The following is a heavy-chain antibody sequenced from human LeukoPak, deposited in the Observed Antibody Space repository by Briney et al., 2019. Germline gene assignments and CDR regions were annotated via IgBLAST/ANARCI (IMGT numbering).Heavy chain of an antibody. CDR1: GYTFTSYY. CDR2: INPSGGST. CDR3: ASSKADYGDYGGYYYYMDV. Sequence: GASVKVSCKASGYTFTSYYMHWVRQAPGQGLEWMGIINPSGGSTSYAQKFQGRVTMTRDMSTSTVYMELSSLRSEDTAVYYCASSKADYGDYGGYYYYMDVWGKGTTVTVSS. V-gene: IGHV1-46*01. D-gene: IGHD4-17*01. J-gene: IGHJ6*03.